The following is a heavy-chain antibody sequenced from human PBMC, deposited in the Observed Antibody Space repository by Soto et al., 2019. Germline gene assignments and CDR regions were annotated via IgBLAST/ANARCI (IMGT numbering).Heavy chain of an antibody. V-gene: IGHV4-28*01. CDR3: ARSPYADALDI. Sequence: QVQLQESGPGLVKPSDTLSLTCAVSGYSITNVNWWAWIRQPPGKGLEWIGYIFHSGTTHYNPSLKSRVTMSVDTSKNQFSLKVHSLTAEYTAVYYCARSPYADALDIWGQGTTVIVSS. J-gene: IGHJ3*02. D-gene: IGHD2-2*01. CDR2: IFHSGTT. CDR1: GYSITNVNW.